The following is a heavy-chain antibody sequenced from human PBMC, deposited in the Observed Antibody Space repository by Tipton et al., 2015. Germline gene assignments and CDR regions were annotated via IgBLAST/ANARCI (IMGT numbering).Heavy chain of an antibody. CDR1: SDSINKYY. CDR2: IQYSGGT. V-gene: IGHV4-59*12. CDR3: ARAYDYGDSPPGPLGY. Sequence: TLSLTCTVSSDSINKYYWSWIRQPPGKELEWIGYIQYSGGTNYNPSLKSRVTISVDTSKNQFSLILTSVTAADTAVYYCARAYDYGDSPPGPLGYWGQGTLVTVSS. D-gene: IGHD4-17*01. J-gene: IGHJ4*02.